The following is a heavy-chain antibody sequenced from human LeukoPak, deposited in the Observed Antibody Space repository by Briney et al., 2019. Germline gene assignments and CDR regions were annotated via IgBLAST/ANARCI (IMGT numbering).Heavy chain of an antibody. D-gene: IGHD3-22*01. CDR2: IYYSGST. CDR3: ARDLYYDSSGPTFDY. J-gene: IGHJ4*02. V-gene: IGHV4-61*01. CDR1: GGSVSSGSYY. Sequence: SETLSLTCTVSGGSVSSGSYYWSWIRQPPGKGLEWIGYIYYSGSTNYNPSLKSRVTISVDTSKNQFSLKLSSVTAADTAVYYCARDLYYDSSGPTFDYWGQGTLVTVSS.